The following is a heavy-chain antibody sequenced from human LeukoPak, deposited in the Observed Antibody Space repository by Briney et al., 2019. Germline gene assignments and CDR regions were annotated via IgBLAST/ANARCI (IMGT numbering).Heavy chain of an antibody. V-gene: IGHV2-70*04. CDR2: MDWDDDK. J-gene: IGHJ5*02. Sequence: SGPTLVNPTQTLTLTCTFSGFSLSTSGMRVSWIRQPPGKALEWLALMDWDDDKFYSTSLKTRLTISKDTSKNQVVLTMTNMDPVDTATYYCARDAVAGSGSWFDPWGQGTLVTVSS. CDR1: GFSLSTSGMR. CDR3: ARDAVAGSGSWFDP. D-gene: IGHD3-10*01.